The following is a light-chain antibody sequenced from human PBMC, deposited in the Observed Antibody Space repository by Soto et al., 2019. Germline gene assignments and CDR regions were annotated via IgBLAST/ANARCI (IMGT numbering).Light chain of an antibody. Sequence: DIQMTQSPSSLSASVGDRVTITCQASQDISNFLNWYQQKPGKAPKLLICDTSTLETGVPSRFSGSGSGTDFTFTISSLQPEDIATHYCQQYHIVPLTFGGGTKVEIK. V-gene: IGKV1-33*01. CDR1: QDISNF. CDR3: QQYHIVPLT. CDR2: DTS. J-gene: IGKJ4*01.